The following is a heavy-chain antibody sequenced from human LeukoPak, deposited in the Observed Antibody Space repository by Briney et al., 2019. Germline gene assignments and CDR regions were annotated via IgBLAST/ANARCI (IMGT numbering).Heavy chain of an antibody. V-gene: IGHV4-61*01. CDR1: GFSVTTDSYC. Sequence: SETLSLTCTVSGFSVTTDSYCWGWIRQPPGKGLEWVGYDYCGGNTNYDPSLKRRVTISVDTSKNQFSLTLTSVTAADTAVYFCARDHFGSLDSWGQESLSPSPQ. D-gene: IGHD3-10*01. J-gene: IGHJ5*01. CDR3: ARDHFGSLDS. CDR2: DYCGGNT.